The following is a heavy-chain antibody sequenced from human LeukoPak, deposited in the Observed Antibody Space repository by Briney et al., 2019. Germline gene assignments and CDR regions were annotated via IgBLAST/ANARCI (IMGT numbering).Heavy chain of an antibody. CDR1: GYTFTGYY. CDR3: ARGRADYDILTGYYRDYYYGMDV. V-gene: IGHV1-2*02. D-gene: IGHD3-9*01. CDR2: INPNSGGT. Sequence: ASVKVSCKASGYTFTGYYMHWVRQAPGQGLEWMGWINPNSGGTNYAQKFQGRVTMTRDTSISTAYMELSRLRSDDTAVYYCARGRADYDILTGYYRDYYYGMDVWGQGTTVTVSS. J-gene: IGHJ6*02.